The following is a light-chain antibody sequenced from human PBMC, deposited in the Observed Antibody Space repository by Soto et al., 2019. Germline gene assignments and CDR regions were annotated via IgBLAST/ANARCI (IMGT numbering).Light chain of an antibody. CDR3: QQGGT. CDR1: QGISSY. V-gene: IGKV1-9*01. Sequence: DIQLTQSPSFLSASVGDRVTITCRARQGISSYLAWYQQKPGKATKLLIYAASTLQSGVPSRFSGSGSGTEFTLTMSILQPEDFATYYCQQGGTFGPGTKVDI. CDR2: AAS. J-gene: IGKJ3*01.